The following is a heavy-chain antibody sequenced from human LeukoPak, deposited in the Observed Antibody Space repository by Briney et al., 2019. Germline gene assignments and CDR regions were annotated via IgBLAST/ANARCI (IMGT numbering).Heavy chain of an antibody. CDR2: INAGNGNT. J-gene: IGHJ4*02. CDR1: GYTFTSYA. V-gene: IGHV1-3*01. Sequence: ASVKVSCKASGYTFTSYAMHWVRQAPGQRLEWMGWINAGNGNTKYSQKFQGRVTMTRDTSTSTLYMELSSLRSEDTAVYYCARSAEPGALRHFDYWGQGTLVTVSS. CDR3: ARSAEPGALRHFDY. D-gene: IGHD2-2*01.